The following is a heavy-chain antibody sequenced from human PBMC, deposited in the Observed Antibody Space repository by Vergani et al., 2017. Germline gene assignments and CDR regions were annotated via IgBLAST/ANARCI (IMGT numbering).Heavy chain of an antibody. CDR2: ISWNSNSI. V-gene: IGHV3-9*02. CDR1: GFTSAGYA. J-gene: IGHJ5*02. CDR3: AKDLGTSSGGGWFDP. D-gene: IGHD3-16*01. Sequence: VHLVESGGGVVQPGRSLRLSCVASGFTSAGYAMHWVRQAPGNGLEWVSGISWNSNSIGYADSVKGRFTISRDNAKNSLYLQMNSLRAEDTALYYCAKDLGTSSGGGWFDPWGQGTLVTVSS.